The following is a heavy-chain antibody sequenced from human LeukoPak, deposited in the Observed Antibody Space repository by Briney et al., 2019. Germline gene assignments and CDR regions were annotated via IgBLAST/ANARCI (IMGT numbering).Heavy chain of an antibody. V-gene: IGHV4-4*07. D-gene: IGHD5-12*01. Sequence: SETLSLTCTVSGGSISSYYWSWIRQPAGKGLEWIGRIYTSGSTNYNPSLKSRVTMSVDTSKNQFSLKLSSVTAADTAVYYCAREGDSGYARGTHYFDYWGQGTLVTVSS. CDR3: AREGDSGYARGTHYFDY. CDR1: GGSISSYY. CDR2: IYTSGST. J-gene: IGHJ4*02.